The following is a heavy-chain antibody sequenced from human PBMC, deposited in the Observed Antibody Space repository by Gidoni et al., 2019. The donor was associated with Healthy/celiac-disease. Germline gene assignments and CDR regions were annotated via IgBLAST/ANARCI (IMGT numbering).Heavy chain of an antibody. CDR1: GGSISSYY. CDR2: IYYSGST. D-gene: IGHD5-18*01. V-gene: IGHV4-59*01. Sequence: QVQLQESGPGLVKPSETLSLTGTVSGGSISSYYWSWIRQPPGKGLEWIGYIYYSGSTNYNPSLKSRVTISVDTSKSQFSLKLSSVTAADTAVYYCASGQLWLDHAFDIWGQGTMVTVSS. J-gene: IGHJ3*02. CDR3: ASGQLWLDHAFDI.